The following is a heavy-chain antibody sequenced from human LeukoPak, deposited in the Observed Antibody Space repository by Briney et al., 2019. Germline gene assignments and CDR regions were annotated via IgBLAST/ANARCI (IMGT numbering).Heavy chain of an antibody. V-gene: IGHV4-61*02. D-gene: IGHD2-15*01. CDR1: GGSISSGSYY. CDR3: AREGLSGGWAY. Sequence: PSETLSLTCTVSGGSISSGSYYWSWIRQPAGKGLEWIGRIYTSGSTNYNPSLKSRVTISVDTSKNQFSLKLSSVTAADTAVYYCAREGLSGGWAYWGQGTLVTVSS. CDR2: IYTSGST. J-gene: IGHJ4*02.